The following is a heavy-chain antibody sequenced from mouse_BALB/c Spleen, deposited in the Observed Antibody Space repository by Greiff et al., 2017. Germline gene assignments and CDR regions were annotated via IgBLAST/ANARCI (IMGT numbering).Heavy chain of an antibody. J-gene: IGHJ4*01. D-gene: IGHD2-1*01. Sequence: VMLVESGPGLVAPSQSLSITCTVSGFSLTSYGVHWVRQPPGKGLEWLGVIWAGGSTNYNSALMSRLSISKDNSKSQVFLKMNSLQTDDTAMYYCARDQGNYENYAMDYWGQGTSVTVSS. CDR3: ARDQGNYENYAMDY. CDR1: GFSLTSYG. V-gene: IGHV2-9*02. CDR2: IWAGGST.